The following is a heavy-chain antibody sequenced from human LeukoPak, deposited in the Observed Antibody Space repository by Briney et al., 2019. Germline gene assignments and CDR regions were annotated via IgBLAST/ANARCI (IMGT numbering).Heavy chain of an antibody. J-gene: IGHJ6*03. V-gene: IGHV3-21*01. CDR2: ISSSSSYI. Sequence: PGGSLRLSCAVSGFTVSGNYMSWVRQAPGKGLEWVSSISSSSSYIYYADSVKGRFTISRDNAKNSLYLQMNSLRAEDTAVYYCARDKEDDSSGRYYMDVWGKGTTVTVSS. CDR1: GFTVSGNY. CDR3: ARDKEDDSSGRYYMDV. D-gene: IGHD3-22*01.